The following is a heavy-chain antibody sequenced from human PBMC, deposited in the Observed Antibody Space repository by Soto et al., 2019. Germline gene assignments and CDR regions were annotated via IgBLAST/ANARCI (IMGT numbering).Heavy chain of an antibody. Sequence: GGSLRLSCAASGFSISTHALTWVRQAPGKGLEWVSSFSGRSGDTYYAASVKGRFTISGDSSKNTVILQMNNLRADDTAVYYCARDSSAWPNYFDSWGQGIQVTVSS. CDR1: GFSISTHA. CDR3: ARDSSAWPNYFDS. CDR2: FSGRSGDT. J-gene: IGHJ4*02. D-gene: IGHD6-19*01. V-gene: IGHV3-23*01.